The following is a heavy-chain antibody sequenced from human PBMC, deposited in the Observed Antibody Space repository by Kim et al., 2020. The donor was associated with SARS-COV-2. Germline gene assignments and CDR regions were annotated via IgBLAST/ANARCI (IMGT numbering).Heavy chain of an antibody. CDR1: GFTFSSYS. D-gene: IGHD3-10*01. V-gene: IGHV3-21*01. CDR2: ISSSSSYI. J-gene: IGHJ5*02. CDR3: ARDLGGSGSYPFDP. Sequence: GGSLRLSCAASGFTFSSYSMNWVRQAPGKGLEWVSSISSSSSYIYYADSVKGRFTISRDNAKNSLYLQMNSLRAEDTAVYYCARDLGGSGSYPFDPWGQGTLVTVSS.